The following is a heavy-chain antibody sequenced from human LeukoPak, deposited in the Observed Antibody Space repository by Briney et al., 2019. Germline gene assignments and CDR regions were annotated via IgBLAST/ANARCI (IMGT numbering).Heavy chain of an antibody. CDR1: GGTFSSYA. V-gene: IGHV1-69*13. CDR3: ARVGGYDILTGYWGFDY. Sequence: SVKVSCKASGGTFSSYAISWVRQAPGQGLEWMGGIIPIFGTANYAQKFQGRVTITADESTSTAYMELSSLRSEDTAVYYCARVGGYDILTGYWGFDYWGQGTLVTVSS. CDR2: IIPIFGTA. D-gene: IGHD3-9*01. J-gene: IGHJ4*02.